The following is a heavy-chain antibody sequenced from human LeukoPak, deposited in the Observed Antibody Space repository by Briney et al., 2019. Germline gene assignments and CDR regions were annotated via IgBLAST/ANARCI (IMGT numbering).Heavy chain of an antibody. Sequence: SETLSLTCSVSGGSISSSYWSWIRQAPGKGLKGISQLYYSGSTNYNPSLKSRVTISVDTSKNQFSLKLSSVTAADTAVYYCAREGMIATGREPAEIWGQGTMVTVSS. CDR2: LYYSGST. CDR3: AREGMIATGREPAEI. J-gene: IGHJ3*02. V-gene: IGHV4-59*01. D-gene: IGHD3-22*01. CDR1: GGSISSSY.